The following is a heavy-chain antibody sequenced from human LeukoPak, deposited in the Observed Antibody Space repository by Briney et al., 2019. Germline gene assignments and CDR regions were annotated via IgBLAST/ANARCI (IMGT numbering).Heavy chain of an antibody. Sequence: SETLSLTCTVSGGSISSYYWSWIRQPAGKGLEWIGRIYTSGSTNYNPSLKSRVTMSVDTSKNQFSLNLSSVTAADTAVYYCARWGVGFSNNGFDYWGRGSLVTVSS. CDR2: IYTSGST. V-gene: IGHV4-4*07. CDR3: ARWGVGFSNNGFDY. D-gene: IGHD2-8*01. J-gene: IGHJ4*02. CDR1: GGSISSYY.